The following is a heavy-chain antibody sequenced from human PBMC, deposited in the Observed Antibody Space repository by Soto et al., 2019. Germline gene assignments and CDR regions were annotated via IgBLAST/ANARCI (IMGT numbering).Heavy chain of an antibody. Sequence: QPGGSLRLSCAASGFTFSSYGMHWVRRAPGKGLEWVAVISYDGSNKYYADSVKGRFTISRDNSKNTLYLQMNSLRAEDTAVYYCAKPIGYCSGGSCYSEVDDYYGMDGWGQGTTVTFSS. CDR2: ISYDGSNK. J-gene: IGHJ6*02. D-gene: IGHD2-15*01. CDR3: AKPIGYCSGGSCYSEVDDYYGMDG. V-gene: IGHV3-30*18. CDR1: GFTFSSYG.